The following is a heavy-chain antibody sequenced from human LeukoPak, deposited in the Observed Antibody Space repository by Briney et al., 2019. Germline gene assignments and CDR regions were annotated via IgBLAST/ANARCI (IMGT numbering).Heavy chain of an antibody. CDR1: GFTFSNAW. CDR3: TTGLGDN. D-gene: IGHD3-16*01. Sequence: PGGSLTLSCAASGFTFSNAWMSWVRQAPGKGLEWVGRINTKTDGGTTDYAAPVKGRFSISRDESKATLYLQMNSLKPEDTAVYYCTTGLGDNWGQGTLVTVSS. CDR2: INTKTDGGTT. J-gene: IGHJ4*02. V-gene: IGHV3-15*01.